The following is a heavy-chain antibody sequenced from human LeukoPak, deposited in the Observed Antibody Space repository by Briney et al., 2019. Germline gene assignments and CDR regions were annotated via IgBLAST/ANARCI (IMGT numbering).Heavy chain of an antibody. V-gene: IGHV4-31*11. CDR1: DGSLSGYY. CDR2: IYYSGST. CDR3: ARAVEMATIG. J-gene: IGHJ4*02. Sequence: SETLSLTCAVYDGSLSGYYWSWIRQHPGKGLEWIGYIYYSGSTYYNPSLKSRITISVDTSKNQFSLKLSSVTAADTAVYYCARAVEMATIGWGQGTLVTVSS. D-gene: IGHD5-24*01.